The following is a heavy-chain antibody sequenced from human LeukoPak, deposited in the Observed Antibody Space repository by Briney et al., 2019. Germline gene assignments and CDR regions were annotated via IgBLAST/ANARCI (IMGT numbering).Heavy chain of an antibody. Sequence: GGSLRLSCAASGFTFSRYEMNWVRQAPCTKLEWVAVISHDGSNKYYADSVKGRFTISRDNSKNTLDLQLNSLRPEDTAVYYCAKAEGYYYYYMDVWGKGTTVTVSS. CDR2: ISHDGSNK. V-gene: IGHV3-30-3*01. CDR3: AKAEGYYYYYMDV. D-gene: IGHD1-14*01. CDR1: GFTFSRYE. J-gene: IGHJ6*03.